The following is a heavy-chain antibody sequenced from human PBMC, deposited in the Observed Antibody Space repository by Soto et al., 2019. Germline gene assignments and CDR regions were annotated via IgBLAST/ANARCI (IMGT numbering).Heavy chain of an antibody. V-gene: IGHV4-4*07. CDR1: GGSISSYY. CDR3: ARGSYDFWSGTANWFDP. CDR2: IYTSGST. Sequence: QVQLQESGPGLVKPSETLSLTCTVSGGSISSYYWSWIRQPAGKGLEWIGRIYTSGSTNYNPSLKSRVTMSVDTSKNQFSLKLSSVTAADTAVYYCARGSYDFWSGTANWFDPWGLGTLVTVSS. J-gene: IGHJ5*02. D-gene: IGHD3-3*01.